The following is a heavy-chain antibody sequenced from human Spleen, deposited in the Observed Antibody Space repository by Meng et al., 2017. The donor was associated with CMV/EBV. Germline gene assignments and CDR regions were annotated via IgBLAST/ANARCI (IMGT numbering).Heavy chain of an antibody. CDR2: IYHSGST. CDR3: ARGTVPVDF. D-gene: IGHD4-17*01. CDR1: GGSINTYY. V-gene: IGHV4-59*01. Sequence: SETLSLTCSVSGGSINTYYWNWIRQPPGKGLEWIGYIYHSGSTNFNPSLKSRVSISLHTSKNQFSLRLSSVTAADTAVYFCARGTVPVDFWGQGTLVTVSS. J-gene: IGHJ4*02.